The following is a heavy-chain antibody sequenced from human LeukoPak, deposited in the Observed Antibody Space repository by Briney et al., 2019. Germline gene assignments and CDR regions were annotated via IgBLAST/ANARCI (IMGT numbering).Heavy chain of an antibody. CDR2: VYHSGST. J-gene: IGHJ3*02. V-gene: IGHV4-59*08. CDR3: ARRHKVGAGDAIDI. CDR1: GGSINNYY. D-gene: IGHD3-10*01. Sequence: SGPTLVKPSETLSLTCTVSGGSINNYYWTWVRQPPGKGLEWIGYVYHSGSTNYNPSLESRVTISIDTSKNQFSLKVTSVTAADTAVYYCARRHKVGAGDAIDIWGQGTMVTVSS.